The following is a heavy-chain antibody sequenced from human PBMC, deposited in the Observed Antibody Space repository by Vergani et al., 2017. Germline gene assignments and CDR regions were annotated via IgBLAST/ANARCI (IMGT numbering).Heavy chain of an antibody. CDR1: GDSISGGSYY. CDR2: IYASGSA. J-gene: IGHJ6*03. CDR3: ASGSDYGDFYYDMDV. Sequence: QVQLQESGPGLVKPSQTVSLTCTLYGDSISGGSYYWTWIRPSAGKGLEWIGRIYASGSANYNPSLWSRVTMSIDTSKNQFSLSLNSVTVTDTAIYYCASGSDYGDFYYDMDVWGRGTTVTVSS. V-gene: IGHV4-61*02. D-gene: IGHD3-16*01.